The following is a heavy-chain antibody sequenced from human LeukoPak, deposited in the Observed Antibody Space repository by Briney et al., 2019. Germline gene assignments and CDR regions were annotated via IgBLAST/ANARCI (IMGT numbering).Heavy chain of an antibody. J-gene: IGHJ2*01. Sequence: PSETLSLTCTVSGGSISSSSFFWAWIRQPPGKGLEWIGTVSYSGTTYYSPSLKSRVTISVDTSKNQFSLKLSSVTAADTAVYYCARGFGRVVPAANGNWYFDLWGRGTLVTVSS. CDR1: GGSISSSSFF. CDR2: VSYSGTT. CDR3: ARGFGRVVPAANGNWYFDL. V-gene: IGHV4-39*07. D-gene: IGHD2-2*01.